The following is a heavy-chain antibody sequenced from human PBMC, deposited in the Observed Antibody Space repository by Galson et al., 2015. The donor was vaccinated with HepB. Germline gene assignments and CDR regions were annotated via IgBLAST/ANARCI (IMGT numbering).Heavy chain of an antibody. CDR2: IDTVGRYI. CDR1: GFTFNTFT. J-gene: IGHJ4*02. CDR3: ARDTEQPSPNLDY. V-gene: IGHV3-21*01. Sequence: SLRLSCAASGFTFNTFTMNWVRQTPARGLEWVASIDTVGRYIHYPDSVKGRYTISRDNAKNSLYLQMNTLSAEDTAVYYCARDTEQPSPNLDYWSEGTLVTVSS. D-gene: IGHD1/OR15-1a*01.